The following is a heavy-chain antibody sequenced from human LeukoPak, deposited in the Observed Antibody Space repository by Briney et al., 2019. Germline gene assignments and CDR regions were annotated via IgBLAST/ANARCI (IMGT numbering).Heavy chain of an antibody. CDR2: INQDGSET. D-gene: IGHD2-15*01. CDR3: ARGADGVSSNSRGWFDP. CDR1: GFTPISYW. V-gene: IGHV3-7*01. J-gene: IGHJ5*02. Sequence: GGSLRLSCAVSGFTPISYWMTWVRQAPGKGLEWVANINQDGSETFYVDSVKGRFTISRDNAKNSLYLQMNSLRAEDTAVYSCARGADGVSSNSRGWFDPWGQGTLITVSS.